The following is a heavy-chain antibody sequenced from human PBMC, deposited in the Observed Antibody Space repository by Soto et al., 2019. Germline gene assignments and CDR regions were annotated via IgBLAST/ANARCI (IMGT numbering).Heavy chain of an antibody. CDR1: GYIFTSYW. J-gene: IGHJ6*02. V-gene: IGHV5-51*01. CDR2: IYPGDSDI. Sequence: PGESLKISCNGSGYIFTSYWIGWVRQMPGKGLEWMAIIYPGDSDIRYSPSFQGQVTISADKSISTAYLQWNSLKASDTAMYYCARQPSNGQWSVWGQGTTVTVSS. D-gene: IGHD6-19*01. CDR3: ARQPSNGQWSV.